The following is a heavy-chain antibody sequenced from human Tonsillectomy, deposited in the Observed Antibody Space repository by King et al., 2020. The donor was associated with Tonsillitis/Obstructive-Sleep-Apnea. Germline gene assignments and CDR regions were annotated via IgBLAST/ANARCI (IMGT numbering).Heavy chain of an antibody. J-gene: IGHJ3*01. CDR1: GFRFSTYG. Sequence: VQLVQSGGGVVQPGKSLRLSCAASGFRFSTYGMHWVRQPPGKGLEWVAVILYDGKDSYYADFVEGRFIISRDNSQNTLCLQMNDLKAEDTALYYCARAHEEAVRDRFDVWGQGTVVPISS. V-gene: IGHV3-30*01. CDR3: ARAHEEAVRDRFDV. D-gene: IGHD6-6*01. CDR2: ILYDGKDS.